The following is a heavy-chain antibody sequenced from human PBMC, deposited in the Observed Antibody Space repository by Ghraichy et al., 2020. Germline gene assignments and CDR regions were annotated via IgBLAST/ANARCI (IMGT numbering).Heavy chain of an antibody. V-gene: IGHV3-74*01. CDR1: GFTFDTHW. D-gene: IGHD6-19*01. CDR3: TRDSFTTVTGRGIYYGMDV. Sequence: GGSLRLSCVASGFTFDTHWMHWVRQAPGKGLMWVARINPNGGRTSYADSVKGRFTISRDNARNTLHLQMSSLRGEDTAVYHCTRDSFTTVTGRGIYYGMDVWGQGTTVAVSS. J-gene: IGHJ6*02. CDR2: INPNGGRT.